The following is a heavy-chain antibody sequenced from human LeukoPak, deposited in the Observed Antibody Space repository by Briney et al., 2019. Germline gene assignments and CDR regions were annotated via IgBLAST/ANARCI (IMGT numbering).Heavy chain of an antibody. Sequence: GGSLRLSXAASGFTFSSYSMNWVRQAPGKGLEWVASIRSSGSYIYYADSVKGRFTISRDNSKNSLYLQMNSLRPEETAVYYCARPTSTDAFDIWGQGTIVTVSS. CDR1: GFTFSSYS. CDR2: IRSSGSYI. V-gene: IGHV3-21*01. J-gene: IGHJ3*02. CDR3: ARPTSTDAFDI.